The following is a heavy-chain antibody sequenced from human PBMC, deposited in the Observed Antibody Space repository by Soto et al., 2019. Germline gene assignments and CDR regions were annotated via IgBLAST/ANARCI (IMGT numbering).Heavy chain of an antibody. Sequence: ASVKVSCKASGYTFTTYGISWVRQAPGQGLEWMGWISPYNGTTKYAEKFQGEMTMTTDTATSTAYMDLRSLRSDDTAVYYCSRDGERDTGLNFYYYLHGMDAWGQGTRVTVSS. CDR1: GYTFTTYG. CDR2: ISPYNGTT. J-gene: IGHJ6*02. V-gene: IGHV1-18*04. CDR3: SRDGERDTGLNFYYYLHGMDA. D-gene: IGHD1-1*01.